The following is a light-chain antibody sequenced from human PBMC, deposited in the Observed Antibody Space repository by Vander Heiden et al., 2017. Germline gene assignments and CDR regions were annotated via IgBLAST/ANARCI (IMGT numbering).Light chain of an antibody. CDR2: LGS. Sequence: DTVMPPSPLSLHVTPGETASISCRSSQSLLHSNGYNYLDWYLQKPGQSPQLLIYLGSNRASGVPDRFSGSGSGTDFTLKISRVEAEDVGVYYCMQALQTPPHTFGGGTKVEIK. CDR3: MQALQTPPHT. J-gene: IGKJ4*01. V-gene: IGKV2-28*01. CDR1: QSLLHSNGYNY.